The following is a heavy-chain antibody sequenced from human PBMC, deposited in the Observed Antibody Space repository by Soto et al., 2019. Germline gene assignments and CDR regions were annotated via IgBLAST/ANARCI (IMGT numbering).Heavy chain of an antibody. V-gene: IGHV3-74*01. CDR2: INFDGSTT. Sequence: EVQLVESGGGLVQPGGSLRLSCAGSGFALSSSWMHWVRQDPGKGLVWVSRINFDGSTTDYADSVRGRFTISRDNAKNTLYLEMNSLRVDDTAVYHCARGPRGWYGFDYWGQGTLVIVSS. D-gene: IGHD6-19*01. J-gene: IGHJ4*02. CDR1: GFALSSSW. CDR3: ARGPRGWYGFDY.